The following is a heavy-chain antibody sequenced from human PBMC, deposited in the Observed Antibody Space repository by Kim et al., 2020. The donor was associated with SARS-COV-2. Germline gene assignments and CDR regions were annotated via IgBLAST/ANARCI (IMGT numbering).Heavy chain of an antibody. V-gene: IGHV1-2*02. CDR3: AREGERDHYGDYVGVDY. D-gene: IGHD4-17*01. Sequence: ASVKVSCKASGYTFTGYYMHWVRQAPGQGLEWMGWINPNSGGTNYAQKFQGRVTMTRDTSISTAYMELSRLRSDDTAVYYCAREGERDHYGDYVGVDYWGQGTLVTVSS. CDR2: INPNSGGT. J-gene: IGHJ4*02. CDR1: GYTFTGYY.